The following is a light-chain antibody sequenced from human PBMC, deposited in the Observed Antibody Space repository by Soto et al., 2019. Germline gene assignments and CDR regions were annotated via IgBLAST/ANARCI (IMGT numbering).Light chain of an antibody. J-gene: IGKJ1*01. CDR3: QKYNSYPWT. CDR2: KAS. V-gene: IGKV1-5*03. CDR1: QGISSW. Sequence: DIQMTQSPSTLSASVVYRVTITCRASQGISSWLAWYQQKPGKAPKLLIYKASTLESGVPSNFSGSGSGTEFTLTISSLQPEDFATYYCQKYNSYPWTCGQGTKVDIK.